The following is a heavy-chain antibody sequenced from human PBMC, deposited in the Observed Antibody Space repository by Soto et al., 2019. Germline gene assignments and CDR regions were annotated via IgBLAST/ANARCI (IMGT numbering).Heavy chain of an antibody. CDR1: GYTFTSYG. D-gene: IGHD1-26*01. J-gene: IGHJ4*02. V-gene: IGHV1-18*01. CDR3: ARDRLGATGDY. Sequence: GASGKVCCKASGYTFTSYGISWVRQAPGQGLEWMGWISAYNTNTNYAQKLQGRVTMTTDTSTSTSYMELRSLRSDDTAVYFCARDRLGATGDYWGQGSLVTVSS. CDR2: ISAYNTNT.